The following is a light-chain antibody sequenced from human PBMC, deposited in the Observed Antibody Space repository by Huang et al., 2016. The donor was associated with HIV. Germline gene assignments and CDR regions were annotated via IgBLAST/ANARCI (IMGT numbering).Light chain of an antibody. CDR1: QSLSNSPNSNDY. CDR3: QQYFLSPMT. J-gene: IGKJ3*01. Sequence: DIVMTQSPDFLAVSMGERATISCKSSQSLSNSPNSNDYLAWYQQNPGQTPKLLINGASVRESGVPDQFIGSGSGTDFTRTITSLQAEDVAVYFCQQYFLSPMTFGPGTKVDI. CDR2: GAS. V-gene: IGKV4-1*01.